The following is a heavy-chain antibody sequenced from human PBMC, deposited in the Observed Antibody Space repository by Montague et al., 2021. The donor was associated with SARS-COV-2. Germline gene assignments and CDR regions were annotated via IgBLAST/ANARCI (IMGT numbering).Heavy chain of an antibody. V-gene: IGHV3-74*01. CDR2: INSDGSST. J-gene: IGHJ3*02. CDR3: AREPDYDFWSGYSQDAFDI. CDR1: GFTFSTYW. D-gene: IGHD3-3*01. Sequence: SLRLSCAASGFTFSTYWMHWVRQGPGKGLVWVSRINSDGSSTAYADSVKGRFTISRDNVKNTLYLQMNSLRAEDTAVYYCAREPDYDFWSGYSQDAFDIWGQGTMVTVSS.